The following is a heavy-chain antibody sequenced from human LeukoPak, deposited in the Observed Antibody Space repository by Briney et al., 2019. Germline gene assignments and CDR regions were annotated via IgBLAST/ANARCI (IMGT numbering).Heavy chain of an antibody. CDR3: ARLDCYDVVGCYNH. V-gene: IGHV4-59*08. D-gene: IGHD3/OR15-3a*01. CDR1: GDSVTTYY. Sequence: SETLSLTCSVSGDSVTTYYWSWIRQATGKGLEWIGYVSHDGTTNYTPSLRSRVIMSADTANNTISLRLTSVTAADTAIYYCARLDCYDVVGCYNHWGRGTQVTVS. CDR2: VSHDGTT. J-gene: IGHJ5*02.